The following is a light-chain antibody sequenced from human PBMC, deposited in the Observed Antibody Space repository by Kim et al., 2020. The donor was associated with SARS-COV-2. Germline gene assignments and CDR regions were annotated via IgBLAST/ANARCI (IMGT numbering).Light chain of an antibody. Sequence: SYELTQPPLMTVAQGQTARIVCEGDNISSKNVHWYQQKPGQAPVLVIYYDRDRPSGSPERFSGFNSGNTATLTISRVEAGDEATYHCQVRASSTDYFVV. CDR1: NISSKN. CDR2: YDR. J-gene: IGLJ2*01. CDR3: QVRASSTDYFVV. V-gene: IGLV3-21*04.